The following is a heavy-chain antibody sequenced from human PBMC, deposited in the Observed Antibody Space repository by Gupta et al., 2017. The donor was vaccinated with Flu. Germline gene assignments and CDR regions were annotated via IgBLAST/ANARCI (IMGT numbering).Heavy chain of an antibody. J-gene: IGHJ4*02. CDR3: ARDWAYIARDY. V-gene: IGHV3-7*01. Sequence: EVQLVETGGGLVQPGGSLRSSCAASGFTFTSSWMTWVRQAPGKGLEWVANINQDGSVKNCVDSVKGRFTISRDNAKNSLYLHMNSLRAEDTAVYFCARDWAYIARDYWGQGTLVTVSS. D-gene: IGHD5-12*01. CDR1: GFTFTSSW. CDR2: INQDGSVK.